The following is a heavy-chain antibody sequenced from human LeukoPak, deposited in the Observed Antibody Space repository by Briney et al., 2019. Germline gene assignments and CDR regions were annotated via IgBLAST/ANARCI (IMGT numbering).Heavy chain of an antibody. J-gene: IGHJ2*01. V-gene: IGHV3-73*01. CDR2: IRSKANSYAT. Sequence: PGGSLRLSCAASGFTFSGSAMHWVRQASGKGLEWVGRIRSKANSYATAYAASVKGRFTISRDDSKNTAYLQMNSLKTEDTAVYYCTAQLVRYWYFDLWGRGTLVTVSS. D-gene: IGHD6-6*01. CDR3: TAQLVRYWYFDL. CDR1: GFTFSGSA.